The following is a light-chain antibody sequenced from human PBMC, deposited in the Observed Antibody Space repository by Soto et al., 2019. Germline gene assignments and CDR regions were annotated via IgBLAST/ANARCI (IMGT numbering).Light chain of an antibody. CDR3: SSYRSSNPVV. J-gene: IGLJ2*01. CDR2: DVS. V-gene: IGLV2-14*01. CDR1: SSDVGGYNY. Sequence: QSALTQPASVSGSPGQSITISCTGTSSDVGGYNYVTWYQQHPGNAPKLMIYDVSNRPSGVPNRFSGSKSGNTASLTISGLQAEDEADYYCSSYRSSNPVVFGGGTKLTVL.